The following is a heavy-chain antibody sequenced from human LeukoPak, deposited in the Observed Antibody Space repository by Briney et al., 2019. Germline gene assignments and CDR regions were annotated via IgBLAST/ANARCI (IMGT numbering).Heavy chain of an antibody. CDR1: GYTFTSYA. Sequence: ASVKVSCKASGYTFTSYAMNWVRQAPGQGLEWMGWISTYNGNTNYAQMLQGRVTMTTDTSTSTAYMELRSLRSDDTAVYYCARDLKRSRARWENLGFDPWGQGTLVTVSS. CDR2: ISTYNGNT. D-gene: IGHD1-26*01. CDR3: ARDLKRSRARWENLGFDP. V-gene: IGHV1-18*01. J-gene: IGHJ5*02.